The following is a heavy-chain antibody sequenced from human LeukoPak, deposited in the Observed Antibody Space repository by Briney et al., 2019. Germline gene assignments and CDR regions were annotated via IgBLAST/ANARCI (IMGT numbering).Heavy chain of an antibody. J-gene: IGHJ5*02. CDR3: ARGGLAGYCTNGVCYRYNWFDP. CDR2: INAYNGNT. V-gene: IGHV1-18*01. Sequence: ASVKVSCKASGYTFTSYGISWVRQAPGQGLEWMGWINAYNGNTNYAQKLQGRVTMTTDTSTSTAYMELRSLRSDDTAVYYCARGGLAGYCTNGVCYRYNWFDPWGQGTLVTVSS. CDR1: GYTFTSYG. D-gene: IGHD2-8*01.